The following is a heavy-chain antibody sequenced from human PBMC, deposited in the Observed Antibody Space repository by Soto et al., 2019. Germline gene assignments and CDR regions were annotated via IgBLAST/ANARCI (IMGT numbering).Heavy chain of an antibody. CDR3: ARVRSSSWYTPPDY. J-gene: IGHJ4*02. Sequence: GGSLRLSCAASGFTFSSYSMNWVRQAPGKGLEWVSSISSSSSYIYYADSVKGRFTISRDNAKNSLYLQMNSLRAEDTAVYYCARVRSSSWYTPPDYWGQGTLVTVSS. CDR2: ISSSSSYI. V-gene: IGHV3-21*01. CDR1: GFTFSSYS. D-gene: IGHD6-13*01.